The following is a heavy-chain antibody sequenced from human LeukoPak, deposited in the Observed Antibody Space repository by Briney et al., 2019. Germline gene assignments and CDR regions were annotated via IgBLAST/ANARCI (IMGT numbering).Heavy chain of an antibody. V-gene: IGHV3-53*01. J-gene: IGHJ6*03. CDR1: GFSVGDNY. D-gene: IGHD3-22*01. CDR3: ARDQSPLYDSSGYYYYYYMDV. CDR2: IYSSGEI. Sequence: GGSLRLSCAASGFSVGDNYMSWVRQAPGKGLEWVSVIYSSGEIYYIESVEGRFTISRDNSKNILYLQMNTLRAEDTAVYYCARDQSPLYDSSGYYYYYYMDVWGKGTTVTVSS.